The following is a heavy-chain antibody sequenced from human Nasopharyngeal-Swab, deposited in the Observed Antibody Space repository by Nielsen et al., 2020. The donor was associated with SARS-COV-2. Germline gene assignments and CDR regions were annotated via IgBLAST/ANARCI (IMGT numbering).Heavy chain of an antibody. J-gene: IGHJ6*02. CDR2: ISYDGSNK. CDR3: AKDHESNIVVVPAAIGRYYYYGMDV. D-gene: IGHD2-2*02. Sequence: GESLKISCAASGFTFSSYGMHWVRQAPGKGLEWVAVISYDGSNKYYADSVKGRFTISRDNSKNTLYLQMNRLRAEYTAVYYCAKDHESNIVVVPAAIGRYYYYGMDVWGQGTTVTVSS. CDR1: GFTFSSYG. V-gene: IGHV3-30*18.